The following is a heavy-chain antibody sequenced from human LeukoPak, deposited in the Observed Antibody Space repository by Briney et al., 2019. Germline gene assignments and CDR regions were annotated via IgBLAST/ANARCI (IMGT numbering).Heavy chain of an antibody. D-gene: IGHD3-10*01. J-gene: IGHJ5*02. CDR2: MNPNSGNT. CDR1: GYTFTSYD. Sequence: ASVKVSCKASGYTFTSYDINWVRQATGQGLEWMGWMNPNSGNTGYAQKFQGRVTMTRNTSISTAYMGLSSLRSEDTAVYYCARGPRGTTMVRGAKSWFDPWGQGTLVTVSS. V-gene: IGHV1-8*01. CDR3: ARGPRGTTMVRGAKSWFDP.